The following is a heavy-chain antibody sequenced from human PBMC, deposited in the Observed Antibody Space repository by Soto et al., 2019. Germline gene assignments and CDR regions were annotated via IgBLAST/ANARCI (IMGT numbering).Heavy chain of an antibody. Sequence: EVQLLESGGGLVQPGGSLRLSCAASGFTFSTYAMTWVRQAPGKGLEWVSAISGSGGSTYYADSVKGRFTISRDNSKNTLFLKMNSLRAEDTAVYYCATRRDASYYYYGMDVWGQGTTVTVSS. D-gene: IGHD2-2*01. CDR3: ATRRDASYYYYGMDV. CDR2: ISGSGGST. CDR1: GFTFSTYA. V-gene: IGHV3-23*01. J-gene: IGHJ6*02.